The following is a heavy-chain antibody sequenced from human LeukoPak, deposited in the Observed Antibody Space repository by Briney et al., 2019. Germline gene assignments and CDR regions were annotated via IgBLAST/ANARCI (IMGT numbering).Heavy chain of an antibody. V-gene: IGHV3-23*01. CDR1: GFTFSSYA. Sequence: GGSLRLSCAASGFTFSSYAMSWVRQAPGKGLEWVSAISGSGGSTYYADSVKGRFTISRDNSKNTLYLQMNSLRAEDTAVYYCAKGPPNYYDSSGPLDAFDIWGQGTMVTVSS. D-gene: IGHD3-22*01. J-gene: IGHJ3*02. CDR3: AKGPPNYYDSSGPLDAFDI. CDR2: ISGSGGST.